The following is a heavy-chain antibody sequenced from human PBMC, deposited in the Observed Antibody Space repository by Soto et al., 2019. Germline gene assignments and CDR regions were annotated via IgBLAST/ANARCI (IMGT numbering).Heavy chain of an antibody. V-gene: IGHV3-33*01. CDR3: AGGPLRGSSSFYYYYYVMDV. J-gene: IGHJ6*02. Sequence: QVQLVESGGGVVQPGRSLRLSCAASGFTFSSYGMHWVRQAPGKGLEWVTVIWYDGSNKYYADSVKGRFTISRDNSKNTLYLQVNSLRAEDTAVYYCAGGPLRGSSSFYYYYYVMDVWRHGTTVTVSS. CDR1: GFTFSSYG. D-gene: IGHD6-6*01. CDR2: IWYDGSNK.